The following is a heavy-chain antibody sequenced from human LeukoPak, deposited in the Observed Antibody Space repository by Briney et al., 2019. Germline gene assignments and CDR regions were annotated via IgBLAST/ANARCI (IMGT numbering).Heavy chain of an antibody. D-gene: IGHD3-22*01. CDR1: GYTFTSYY. Sequence: GASVKVSCKASGYTFTSYYMHWVRQAPGQGLEWMGIINPSGGSTSYAQKFQGRVTMTRDTSTSTVYMELSSLRSEDTAVYYCLLITMTAKNFDYWGQGTLVTVSS. CDR2: INPSGGST. V-gene: IGHV1-46*01. J-gene: IGHJ4*02. CDR3: LLITMTAKNFDY.